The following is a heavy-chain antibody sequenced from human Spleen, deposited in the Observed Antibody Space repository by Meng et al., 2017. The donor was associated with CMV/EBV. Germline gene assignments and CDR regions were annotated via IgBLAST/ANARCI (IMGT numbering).Heavy chain of an antibody. CDR3: ARDASDFDSSGYYNTWFDP. D-gene: IGHD3-22*01. CDR2: INPTAGST. J-gene: IGHJ5*02. Sequence: ASVKVSCKASGYTFTAYYIHWVRQAPGQGLEWMGVINPTAGSTTYAQNFQGRVTMTSDTSTSTVYMELSSLRSDDTAVYYCARDASDFDSSGYYNTWFDPWGQGTLVTVSS. V-gene: IGHV1-46*01. CDR1: GYTFTAYY.